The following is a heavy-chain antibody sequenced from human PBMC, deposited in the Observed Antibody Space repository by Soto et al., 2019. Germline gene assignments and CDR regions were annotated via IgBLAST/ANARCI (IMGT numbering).Heavy chain of an antibody. CDR2: MNPNSGNT. Sequence: ASVKVSCKASGYTFTSYDINWVRQATGQGLKWMGWMNPNSGNTGYAQKFQGRVTMTRNTSISTAYMELSSLRSEDTAVYYCARGQLAFSSSWYLDAFDIWGQGTMVTVSS. V-gene: IGHV1-8*01. J-gene: IGHJ3*02. CDR1: GYTFTSYD. D-gene: IGHD6-13*01. CDR3: ARGQLAFSSSWYLDAFDI.